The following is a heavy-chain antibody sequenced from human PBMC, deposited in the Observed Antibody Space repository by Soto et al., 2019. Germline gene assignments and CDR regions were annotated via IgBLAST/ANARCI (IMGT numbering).Heavy chain of an antibody. CDR1: GYTFSNFW. J-gene: IGHJ4*02. CDR3: ARSPRSSPYFDY. V-gene: IGHV5-51*01. CDR2: IYPGDYET. Sequence: GESLKISCQCSGYTFSNFWIAWVRQLPGKVLEWMGIIYPGDYETRYSPSFHGKVTISADRSIGTAYLQWSSLEASDSAFYFCARSPRSSPYFDYWGQGXLVTVYS. D-gene: IGHD6-13*01.